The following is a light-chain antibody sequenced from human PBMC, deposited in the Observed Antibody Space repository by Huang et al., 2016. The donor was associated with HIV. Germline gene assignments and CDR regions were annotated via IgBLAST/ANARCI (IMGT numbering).Light chain of an antibody. J-gene: IGKJ4*01. V-gene: IGKV4-1*01. CDR2: WAS. CDR1: QIVFSSSNKNND. CDR3: QQYYKTPLT. Sequence: DIVMTQSPDSLPVSLGERATITCKSSQIVFSSSNKNNDLAWYQQKPGQPPRLLIYWASARESGVPDRFNGSGSGTDFTFTISNLQAEDVAVYYCQQYYKTPLTFGGGTKVEIK.